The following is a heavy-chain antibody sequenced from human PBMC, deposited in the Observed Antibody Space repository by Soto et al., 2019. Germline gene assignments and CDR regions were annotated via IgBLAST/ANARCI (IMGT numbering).Heavy chain of an antibody. CDR2: IGPTEAHAP. J-gene: IGHJ3*01. D-gene: IGHD1-20*01. Sequence: GGSVRLSCVASGCPFGDYAMRWVRQSPGKGLEWVSAIGPTEAHAPAYAASVKGRFTISRDNSRNILYLQMTNLRAEDTGVYYCAKHALPYNGRDVAFALRAQGTRVT. CDR3: AKHALPYNGRDVAFAL. CDR1: GCPFGDYA. V-gene: IGHV3-23*01.